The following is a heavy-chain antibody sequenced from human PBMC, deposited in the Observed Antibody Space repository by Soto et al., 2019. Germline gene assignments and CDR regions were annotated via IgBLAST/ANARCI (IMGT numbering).Heavy chain of an antibody. Sequence: QVQLQESGPGLVKPSQTLSLTCTVSGGSISSGGYYWSWIRQHPGKGLEWIGYIYYSGSTYYNPSLKSRVTISGDTSKNQFSLKLSSVTAADTAVYYCARALVVPAASYLDYWGQGTLVTVSS. CDR3: ARALVVPAASYLDY. J-gene: IGHJ4*02. CDR2: IYYSGST. CDR1: GGSISSGGYY. D-gene: IGHD2-2*01. V-gene: IGHV4-31*03.